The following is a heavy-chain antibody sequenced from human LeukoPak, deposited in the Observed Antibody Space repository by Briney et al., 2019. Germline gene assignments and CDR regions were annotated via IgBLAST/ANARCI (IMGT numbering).Heavy chain of an antibody. CDR1: VGSFSGYY. V-gene: IGHV4-34*01. Sequence: TSETLFLTCAVYVGSFSGYYWSWIRQPPGKGLEWIGEINHSGSTNYNSSLKSRVTISVDTSKNQFSLKLSSVTAAATAVYYCARGYYGSGSHCCHMDVWGKGTTITVS. CDR2: INHSGST. CDR3: ARGYYGSGSHCCHMDV. J-gene: IGHJ6*03. D-gene: IGHD3-10*01.